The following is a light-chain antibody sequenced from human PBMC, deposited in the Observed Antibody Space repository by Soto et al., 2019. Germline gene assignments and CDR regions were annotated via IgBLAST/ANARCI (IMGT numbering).Light chain of an antibody. Sequence: QSVLTQPPSVSAAPGQKVTISCSGSNSNIGNNYVSWYQQLPGTAPKLLIYDNNKRPSGIPDRFSGSKSGTSATLGITGLQTGDEADYYCAAWDSALSGGVFGGGTKVTVL. CDR3: AAWDSALSGGV. V-gene: IGLV1-51*01. CDR2: DNN. J-gene: IGLJ2*01. CDR1: NSNIGNNY.